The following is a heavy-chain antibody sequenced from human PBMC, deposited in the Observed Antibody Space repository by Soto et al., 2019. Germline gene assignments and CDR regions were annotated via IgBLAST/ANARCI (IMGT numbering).Heavy chain of an antibody. V-gene: IGHV2-5*02. CDR1: GFSLSTSGVG. CDR2: IYWDDDK. J-gene: IGHJ4*02. Sequence: SGPTLVNPTQTLTLTCTFSGFSLSTSGVGVGWIRQPPGKALEWLALIYWDDDKRYSPSLKSRLTITKDTSKNQVVLTMTNMDPVDTATYYCAHRPSYCSGGSCYSGFEYWGQGTLVTVSS. D-gene: IGHD2-15*01. CDR3: AHRPSYCSGGSCYSGFEY.